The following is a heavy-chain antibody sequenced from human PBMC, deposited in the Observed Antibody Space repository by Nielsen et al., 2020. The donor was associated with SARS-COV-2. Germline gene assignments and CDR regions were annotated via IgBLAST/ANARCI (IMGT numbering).Heavy chain of an antibody. V-gene: IGHV1-3*01. CDR1: GYTFTSYA. CDR3: ARGITVTDDAYYYYGMDV. J-gene: IGHJ6*02. D-gene: IGHD4-11*01. CDR2: INAGNGNT. Sequence: ASVKVSCKASGYTFTSYAMHWVRQAPGQRLEWMGWINAGNGNTKYSQKFQGWVTMTRDTSISTAYMELSRLRSDDTAVYYCARGITVTDDAYYYYGMDVWGQGTTVTVSS.